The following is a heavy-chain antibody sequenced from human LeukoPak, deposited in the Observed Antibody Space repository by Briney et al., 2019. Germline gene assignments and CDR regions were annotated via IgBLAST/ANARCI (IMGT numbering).Heavy chain of an antibody. CDR2: IWYDGSNK. D-gene: IGHD1-20*01. CDR3: ARGITYSLDY. V-gene: IGHV3-33*08. Sequence: GGSLRLSCAASGFTFSTHTLHWVRQAPGKGLEWVAVIWYDGSNKYYADSVKGRFTISRDNSKNTLYLQMNSLRAEDTAVYYCARGITYSLDYWGQGTLVTVSS. J-gene: IGHJ4*02. CDR1: GFTFSTHT.